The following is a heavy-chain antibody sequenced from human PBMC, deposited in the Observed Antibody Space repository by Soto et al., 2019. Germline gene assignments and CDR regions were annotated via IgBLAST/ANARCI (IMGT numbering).Heavy chain of an antibody. Sequence: SETLSLTCAVCGGSFSGYYWSWTRQPPGKGLEWIGEINHSGSTNYNPSLKSRVTISVDTSKNQFSLKLSSVTAADTAVYYCARARLDGGTSSRFDYWGQGTLVTVSS. CDR3: ARARLDGGTSSRFDY. CDR2: INHSGST. CDR1: GGSFSGYY. D-gene: IGHD1-7*01. V-gene: IGHV4-34*01. J-gene: IGHJ4*02.